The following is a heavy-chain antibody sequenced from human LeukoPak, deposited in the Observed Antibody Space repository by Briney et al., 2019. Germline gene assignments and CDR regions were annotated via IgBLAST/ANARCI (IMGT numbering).Heavy chain of an antibody. D-gene: IGHD3-10*01. CDR2: IIPILGIA. J-gene: IGHJ4*02. CDR3: ARTEYYGSGSYYNDY. V-gene: IGHV1-69*04. CDR1: GGTFSSYA. Sequence: SVKVSCKASGGTFSSYAISWVRQAPGQGLEWMGRIIPILGIANYAQKFQGRVTITADKSTSTAYMELSSLRSEDTAVYYCARTEYYGSGSYYNDYWGQGTLVTVSS.